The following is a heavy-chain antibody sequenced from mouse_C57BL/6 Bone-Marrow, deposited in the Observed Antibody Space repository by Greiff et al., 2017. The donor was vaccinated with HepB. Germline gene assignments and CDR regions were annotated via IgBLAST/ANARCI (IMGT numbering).Heavy chain of an antibody. V-gene: IGHV1-80*01. CDR2: IYPGDGDT. CDR1: GYAFSSYW. D-gene: IGHD1-1*01. CDR3: ARGIYYYGSFAY. J-gene: IGHJ3*01. Sequence: QVQLKQSGAELVKPGASVKISCKASGYAFSSYWMNWVKQRPGKGLEWIGQIYPGDGDTNYNGKFKGKATLTADKSSSTAYMQLSSLTSEDSAVYFCARGIYYYGSFAYWGQGTLVTVSA.